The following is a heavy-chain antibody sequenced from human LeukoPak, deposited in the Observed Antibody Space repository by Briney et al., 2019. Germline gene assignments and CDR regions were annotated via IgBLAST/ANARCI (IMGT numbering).Heavy chain of an antibody. Sequence: ASVKVSCKASGYTFTSYDINWVQQATGQGLEWMGWMNPNSGNTGYAQKFQGRVTMTRNTSISTAYMELSSLRSEDTAVYYCARVRGTMVRGVIKPLLKKRWFDPWGQGTLVTVSS. CDR3: ARVRGTMVRGVIKPLLKKRWFDP. V-gene: IGHV1-8*01. CDR2: MNPNSGNT. D-gene: IGHD3-10*01. CDR1: GYTFTSYD. J-gene: IGHJ5*02.